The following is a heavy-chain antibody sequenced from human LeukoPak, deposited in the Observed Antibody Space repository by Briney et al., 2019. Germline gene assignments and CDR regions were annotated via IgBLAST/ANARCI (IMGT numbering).Heavy chain of an antibody. CDR2: INSDGSTT. CDR1: GFTFSSYW. CDR3: ARGGSSSWYGS. V-gene: IGHV3-74*01. J-gene: IGHJ5*01. D-gene: IGHD6-13*01. Sequence: GGSLRLSCAASGFTFSSYWMHWVRQAPGKGLVWVSRINSDGSTTSHADSVKGRFTISRDNDKNTLFLQMNSLRAEDTAVYYCARGGSSSWYGSWGQGTLVTVSS.